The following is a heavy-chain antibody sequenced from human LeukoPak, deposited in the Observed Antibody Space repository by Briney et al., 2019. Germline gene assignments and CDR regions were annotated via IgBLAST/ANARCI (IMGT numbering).Heavy chain of an antibody. D-gene: IGHD1-26*01. CDR2: VNPNSGDT. CDR1: GYTFTGYY. V-gene: IGHV1-2*02. CDR3: ARASGSYWWFDS. Sequence: EASVKVSCKASGYTFTGYYLHWVRQAPGQGLEWMGCVNPNSGDTNYAQKFQGSVTMTRDTSISTVCMELSRLRSDDTAVYYCARASGSYWWFDSWGQGTLVTVSS. J-gene: IGHJ5*01.